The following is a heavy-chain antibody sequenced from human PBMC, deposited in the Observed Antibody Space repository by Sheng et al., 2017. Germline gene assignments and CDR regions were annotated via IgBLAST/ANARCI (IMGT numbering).Heavy chain of an antibody. CDR3: ARVYSSGWHHYWHNMDV. J-gene: IGHJ6*02. CDR1: GFTFSSYS. V-gene: IGHV3-21*01. CDR2: ISSSGSK. D-gene: IGHD6-19*01. Sequence: VQLVESGGGLVKPGGSLRLSCAASGFTFSSYSMNWVRQAPGKGLEWVSSISSSGSKNYADSVKGRFTISRDNAKSSLYLQMNSLRAQDTAVYYCARVYSSGWHHYWHNMDVWGQGTTVTVSS.